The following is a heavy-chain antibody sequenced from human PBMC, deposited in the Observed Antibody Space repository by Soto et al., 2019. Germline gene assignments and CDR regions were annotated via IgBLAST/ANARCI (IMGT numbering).Heavy chain of an antibody. CDR2: SNHRGDT. V-gene: IGHV4-34*01. CDR1: GVSFGPYY. J-gene: IGHJ4*02. CDR3: AAIASLGTVVY. Sequence: QVQLQQWGAGLLKPSETLSLTCVVYGVSFGPYYWSWIRQPPGKGLEWIGESNHRGDTNYNPSLKSRVTISVDTPKNQFSLRLTSVTAADTAVYFCAAIASLGTVVYWVQGTLVTVSS. D-gene: IGHD2-8*02.